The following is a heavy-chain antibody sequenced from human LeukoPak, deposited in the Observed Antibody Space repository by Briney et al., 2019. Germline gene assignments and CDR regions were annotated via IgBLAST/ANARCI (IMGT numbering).Heavy chain of an antibody. V-gene: IGHV1-46*01. D-gene: IGHD6-13*01. CDR3: ARGRVAASGASDI. CDR1: GYTFTSFY. CDR2: INPSGART. Sequence: ATVKVSCKASGYTFTSFYMHWVRLAPGQGLEWMGIINPSGARTSYAQKFQDRVTVARDTSNSTLYMELRSLRSEDTAVYYCARGRVAASGASDIWGQGTMVTVSS. J-gene: IGHJ3*02.